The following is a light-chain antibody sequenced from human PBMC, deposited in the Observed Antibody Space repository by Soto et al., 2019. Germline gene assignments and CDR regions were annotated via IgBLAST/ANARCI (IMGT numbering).Light chain of an antibody. V-gene: IGLV1-47*01. J-gene: IGLJ3*02. CDR2: RDA. CDR1: SSNIGSHF. Sequence: QSLLTQPPSASGTPGQSLTMSCSGSSSNIGSHFVYWYQHLPGTAPKLLIYRDAQRPSGVPARFFGSKSGTSASLAISGLRSEDEADYYCAVWDDSLTGWVFGGGTKLTVL. CDR3: AVWDDSLTGWV.